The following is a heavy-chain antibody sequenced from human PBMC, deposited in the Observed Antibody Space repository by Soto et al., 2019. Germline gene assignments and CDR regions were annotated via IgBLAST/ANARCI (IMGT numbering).Heavy chain of an antibody. CDR3: ARGVSIAPRRKKVTTQTHFDY. Sequence: SETLSLTCAVYGGSFSGYYWSWIRQPPGKGLECIWEINHSGSTNYNPFLKSRVTISVDTSKNQFSLKLSSVTAADTAVYYCARGVSIAPRRKKVTTQTHFDYWGQGTLVTVSS. D-gene: IGHD4-17*01. V-gene: IGHV4-34*01. CDR2: INHSGST. CDR1: GGSFSGYY. J-gene: IGHJ4*02.